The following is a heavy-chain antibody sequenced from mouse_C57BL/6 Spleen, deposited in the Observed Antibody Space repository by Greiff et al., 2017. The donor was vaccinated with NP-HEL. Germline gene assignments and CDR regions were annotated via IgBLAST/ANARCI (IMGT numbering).Heavy chain of an antibody. CDR2: INPSTGGT. J-gene: IGHJ2*01. CDR1: GYSFTGSY. V-gene: IGHV1-43*01. CDR3: ARSDWYFDY. Sequence: DVQLQESGPELVKPGASVKISCKASGYSFTGSYMHWVKQSSEKSLEWIGEINPSTGGTSYNQKFKGKATLTVDKSSSTAYMQLKSLTSEDSAVYYCARSDWYFDYWGQGTTLTVSS. D-gene: IGHD4-1*01.